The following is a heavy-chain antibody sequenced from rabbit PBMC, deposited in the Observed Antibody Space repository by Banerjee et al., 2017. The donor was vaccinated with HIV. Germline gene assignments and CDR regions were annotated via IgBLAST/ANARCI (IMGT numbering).Heavy chain of an antibody. V-gene: IGHV1S40*01. J-gene: IGHJ4*01. Sequence: QSLEESGGDLVQPEGSLTLTCTASGFDLSSNYHMCWVRQAPGKGLEWIGCINTSSGNTVYASWAKGRFTISKTSSTTVTLQMTSLTAADTATYFCTRGTPFTLWGQGTLVTVS. CDR2: INTSSGNT. CDR1: GFDLSSNYH. CDR3: TRGTPFTL.